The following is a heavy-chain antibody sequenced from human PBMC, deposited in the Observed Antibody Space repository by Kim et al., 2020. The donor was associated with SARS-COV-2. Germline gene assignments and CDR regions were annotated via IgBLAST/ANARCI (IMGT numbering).Heavy chain of an antibody. Sequence: SETLSLTCTVSGGSISSVDYYWSWIRQPTVKGLEWIGYIYYSGSTYYNPSLKSRVTISVDTSKNQFSLKLSSVTAADTAVYYCARFRQSVVPAAMYFDYWGQGTLVTVSS. CDR1: GGSISSVDYY. J-gene: IGHJ4*02. CDR2: IYYSGST. CDR3: ARFRQSVVPAAMYFDY. V-gene: IGHV4-30-4*01. D-gene: IGHD2-2*01.